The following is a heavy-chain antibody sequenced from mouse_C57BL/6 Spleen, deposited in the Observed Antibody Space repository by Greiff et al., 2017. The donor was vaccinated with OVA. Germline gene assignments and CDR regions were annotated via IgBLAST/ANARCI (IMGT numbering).Heavy chain of an antibody. CDR1: GYTFTSYW. Sequence: QVQLQQPGAELVKPGASVKLSCKASGYTFTSYWMHWVKQRPGRGLEWIGRIYPNSGGTKYNEKFKSKATLTVDKPSSTAYMQLSSLTSEDSAVYYCARQGTVYYFDYWGQGTTLTVSS. D-gene: IGHD3-3*01. V-gene: IGHV1-72*01. CDR2: IYPNSGGT. J-gene: IGHJ2*01. CDR3: ARQGTVYYFDY.